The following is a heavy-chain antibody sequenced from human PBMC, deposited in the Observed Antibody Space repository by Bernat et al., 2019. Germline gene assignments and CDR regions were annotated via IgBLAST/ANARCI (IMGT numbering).Heavy chain of an antibody. CDR1: GFTFSSYA. D-gene: IGHD2-2*01. Sequence: EVQLLESGGGLVQPGGSLRLSCAASGFTFSSYAMSWVRQAPGKGLEWVSGISWNSGSIGYADSVKGRFTISRDNAKNSLYLQMNSLRAEDTALYYCAKDTGSSTSSLSYMDVWGKGTTVTVSS. CDR2: ISWNSGSI. J-gene: IGHJ6*03. CDR3: AKDTGSSTSSLSYMDV. V-gene: IGHV3-9*01.